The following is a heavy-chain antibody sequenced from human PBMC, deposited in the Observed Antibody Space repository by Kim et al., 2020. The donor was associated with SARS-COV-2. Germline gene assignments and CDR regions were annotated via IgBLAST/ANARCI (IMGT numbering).Heavy chain of an antibody. D-gene: IGHD2-2*01. CDR1: GFTVSSNY. V-gene: IGHV3-66*02. J-gene: IGHJ6*02. CDR2: IYSGGST. CDR3: ARDLVAGVEGYCSSTSCYPPYYYYGMDV. Sequence: GGSLRLSCAASGFTVSSNYMSWVRQAPGKGLEWVSVIYSGGSTYYADSVKGRFTISRDNSKNTLYLQMNSLRAEDTAVYYCARDLVAGVEGYCSSTSCYPPYYYYGMDVWGQGTTVTVSS.